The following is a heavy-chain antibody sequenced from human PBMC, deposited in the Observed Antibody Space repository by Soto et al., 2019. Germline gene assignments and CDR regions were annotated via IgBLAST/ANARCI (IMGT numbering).Heavy chain of an antibody. V-gene: IGHV3-30*04. D-gene: IGHD3-3*01. CDR1: GFTLSSYA. CDR2: XXXXXXST. Sequence: QVQLVESGGGVVQPGRSLRLSCAASGFTLSSYAMHWVRQAPGKGLEWVAVXXXXXXSTYXADSVRGRFTXXRDNXXXXXXXXXXXXXXXXXXXXXXXXXXXXXGNEYYTFDSWGQGTLVTVSS. CDR3: XXXXXXXGNEYYTFDS. J-gene: IGHJ4*02.